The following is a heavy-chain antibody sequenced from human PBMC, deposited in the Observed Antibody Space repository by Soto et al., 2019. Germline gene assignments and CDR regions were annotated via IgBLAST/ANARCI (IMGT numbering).Heavy chain of an antibody. CDR2: ISRSGDSP. CDR1: GFSFDTYT. D-gene: IGHD2-15*01. V-gene: IGHV3-23*01. Sequence: GGSLRLSCVASGFSFDTYTMSWVRQAPGKGLQWVSVISRSGDSPSYADSVQGRFSISRDNPKNTLYLQMNSLRGEDTAVYYCARTCSGGSCYSMADAFDIWGQGTMVTVSS. CDR3: ARTCSGGSCYSMADAFDI. J-gene: IGHJ3*02.